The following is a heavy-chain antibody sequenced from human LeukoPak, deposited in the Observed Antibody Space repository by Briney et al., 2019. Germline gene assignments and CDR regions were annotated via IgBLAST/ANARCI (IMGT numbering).Heavy chain of an antibody. CDR3: ARGGLRYSLSSWFDP. Sequence: PSETLSLTCAVSGYSISSGYYRGWIRQPPGKGLEWIGSIYFSGSTYYNPSLKSRVTISVDTPKNQFSLKLSSVTAADTAVYYCARGGLRYSLSSWFDPWGQGTLVTVSS. J-gene: IGHJ5*02. CDR2: IYFSGST. CDR1: GYSISSGYY. D-gene: IGHD4-17*01. V-gene: IGHV4-38-2*01.